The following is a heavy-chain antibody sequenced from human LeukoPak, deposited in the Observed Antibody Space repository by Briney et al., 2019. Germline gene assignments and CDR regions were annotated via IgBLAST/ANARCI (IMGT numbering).Heavy chain of an antibody. CDR2: ISSSSSYI. J-gene: IGHJ4*02. V-gene: IGHV3-21*01. CDR1: GFTYSSYS. Sequence: GGSLRLSRAASGFTYSSYSMNWVRQAPGKGLEWVSSISSSSSYIYYADSVKGRFTISRDNAKNSLYLQMNSLRAEDTAVYYCASPANYGDYDYFDYWGQGTLVTVSS. D-gene: IGHD4-17*01. CDR3: ASPANYGDYDYFDY.